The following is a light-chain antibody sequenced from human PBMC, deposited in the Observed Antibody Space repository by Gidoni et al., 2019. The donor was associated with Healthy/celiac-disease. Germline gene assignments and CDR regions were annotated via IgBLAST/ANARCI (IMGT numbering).Light chain of an antibody. Sequence: DIQLTQSPSSLSASVGDRVTITCRASQGISNYLAWYQQKPGKVPKLLIYAASTLQSGVPSRFSGSGSGTDFTITISSMQHEDVATYYCQKYNSAPRGFTFGPGTKVDIK. CDR1: QGISNY. CDR2: AAS. CDR3: QKYNSAPRGFT. V-gene: IGKV1-27*01. J-gene: IGKJ3*01.